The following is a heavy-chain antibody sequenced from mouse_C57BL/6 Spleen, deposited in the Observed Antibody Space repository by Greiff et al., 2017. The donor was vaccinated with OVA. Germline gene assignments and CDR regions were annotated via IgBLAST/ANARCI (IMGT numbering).Heavy chain of an antibody. CDR3: ARESDCDDFDY. J-gene: IGHJ2*01. CDR1: GFTFSSYA. Sequence: EVMLVESGGGLVKPGGSLKLSCAASGFTFSSYAMSWVRQTPEKRLEWVATISDGGSYTYYPDNVKGRFTISRDNAKNNPYLQMSHLNSEDTAMYYCARESDCDDFDYWGQGTTLTVSS. CDR2: ISDGGSYT. D-gene: IGHD2-13*01. V-gene: IGHV5-4*01.